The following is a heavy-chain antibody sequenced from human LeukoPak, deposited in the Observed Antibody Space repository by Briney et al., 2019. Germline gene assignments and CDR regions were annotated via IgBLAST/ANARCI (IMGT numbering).Heavy chain of an antibody. CDR1: GGTFSNYA. CDR3: ARDLLGSHTSYSSGAWDC. Sequence: ASVKVSCKASGGTFSNYAISWVRQAPGQGLEWMGGIIPMFDTADYAQKFQGRLTITADDSTSTAYMELSSLRAEDTAVYYCARDLLGSHTSYSSGAWDCWGQGTLVTVSS. V-gene: IGHV1-69*13. D-gene: IGHD3-9*01. CDR2: IIPMFDTA. J-gene: IGHJ4*02.